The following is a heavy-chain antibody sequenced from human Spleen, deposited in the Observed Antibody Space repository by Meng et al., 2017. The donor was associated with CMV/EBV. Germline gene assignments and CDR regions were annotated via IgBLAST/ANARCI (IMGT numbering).Heavy chain of an antibody. CDR2: ISSSGSTI. V-gene: IGHV3-48*03. CDR1: GFTVSSYE. CDR3: ASDSSGYSSPFDY. D-gene: IGHD3-22*01. J-gene: IGHJ4*02. Sequence: GESLKISCAASGFTVSSYEMNWVRQAPGKGLEWVSYISSSGSTIYYADSVKGRFTISRDNAKNSLYLQMNSLRAEDTAVYYCASDSSGYSSPFDYWGQGTLVTVSS.